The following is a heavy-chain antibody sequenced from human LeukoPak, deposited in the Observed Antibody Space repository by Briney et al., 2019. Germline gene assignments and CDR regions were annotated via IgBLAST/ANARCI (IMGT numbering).Heavy chain of an antibody. CDR3: ARGNDYGDHVVIYFDS. CDR2: LKQDESEK. CDR1: GFTFSSYW. V-gene: IGHV3-7*03. D-gene: IGHD4-17*01. J-gene: IGHJ4*02. Sequence: GGSLRLSCAASGFTFSSYWMSWVRQAPGKGLERVANLKQDESEKYYVDSVKGRFTISRDNAKNSLYLQINSLRAEDTAVYYCARGNDYGDHVVIYFDSWGQGTLVTVSS.